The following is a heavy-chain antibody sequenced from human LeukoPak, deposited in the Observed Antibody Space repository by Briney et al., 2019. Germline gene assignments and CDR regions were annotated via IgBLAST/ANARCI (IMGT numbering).Heavy chain of an antibody. J-gene: IGHJ4*02. V-gene: IGHV3-30*02. Sequence: SGGSLRLSCAASGFTFSTYGMHWVRQAPGKGLEWVAFIRYDGSNKYYADSVKGRFAISRDNSKHTVYLQMDSLRAEDTAVYYCAKSHVSTATGTGRYFDYWGQGTLVTVSS. D-gene: IGHD3-9*01. CDR3: AKSHVSTATGTGRYFDY. CDR1: GFTFSTYG. CDR2: IRYDGSNK.